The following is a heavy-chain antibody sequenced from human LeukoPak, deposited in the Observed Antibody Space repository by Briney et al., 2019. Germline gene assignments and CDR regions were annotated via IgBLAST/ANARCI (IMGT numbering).Heavy chain of an antibody. CDR2: IGSRSTYT. D-gene: IGHD1-7*01. CDR3: ARGGLNFDAFDI. V-gene: IGHV3-21*01. Sequence: GGSLRLSCAASGFTFSSCSMNWVRQAPGKGLEWVSSIGSRSTYTYSADSVKGRFTISRDNAKNSLYLQMNSLRAGDTAVYYCARGGLNFDAFDIWGQGTMVTVSS. CDR1: GFTFSSCS. J-gene: IGHJ3*02.